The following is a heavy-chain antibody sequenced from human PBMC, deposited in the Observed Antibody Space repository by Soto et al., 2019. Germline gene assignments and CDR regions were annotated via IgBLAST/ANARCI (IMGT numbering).Heavy chain of an antibody. D-gene: IGHD1-1*01. CDR3: ARVVSDWNPYYYYYYGMDV. J-gene: IGHJ6*02. Sequence: SVKVSCKASGGTFSSYAISWVRQAPGQGLEWMGGIIPIFGTANYAQKFQGRVTITADESTSTAYMELSSLRSEDTAVYYCARVVSDWNPYYYYYYGMDVWGQGTTVTVSS. V-gene: IGHV1-69*13. CDR2: IIPIFGTA. CDR1: GGTFSSYA.